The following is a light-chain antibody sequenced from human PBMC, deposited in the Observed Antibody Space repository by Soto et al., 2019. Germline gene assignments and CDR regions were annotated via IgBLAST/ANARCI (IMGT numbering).Light chain of an antibody. CDR3: QQYDNLPLT. V-gene: IGKV1-33*01. J-gene: IGKJ4*01. CDR1: QDITNY. Sequence: IQMTQSPSSLSASVGDRFTITCHASQDITNYLHWFQQKPGKAPKLLIYDASNLETGVPSRFSGSGSGTDFTFTISSLQPEDIATYYCQQYDNLPLTFGGGTKVDIK. CDR2: DAS.